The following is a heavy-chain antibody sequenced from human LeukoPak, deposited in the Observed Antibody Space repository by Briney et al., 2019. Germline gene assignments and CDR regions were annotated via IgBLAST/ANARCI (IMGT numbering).Heavy chain of an antibody. D-gene: IGHD4-17*01. CDR1: GGSISSGDYY. CDR2: IYYSGST. J-gene: IGHJ4*02. V-gene: IGHV4-30-4*01. CDR3: ARDHMGGAFDY. Sequence: SETLSLTCTVSGGSISSGDYYWSWIRQPPGKGLEWIGYIYYSGSTYYNPSLKSRVTISIDTSKNQFSLKLSSVTAADTAVYYCARDHMGGAFDYWGQGTLVTVSS.